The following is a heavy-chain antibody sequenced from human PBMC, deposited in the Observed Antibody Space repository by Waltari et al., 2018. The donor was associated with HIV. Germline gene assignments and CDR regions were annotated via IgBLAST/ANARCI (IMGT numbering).Heavy chain of an antibody. CDR2: ISGSGIST. J-gene: IGHJ6*02. CDR3: AKLGVPPRAMDV. Sequence: EVQLLESGGGLVQPGGSLRLSCAASGFTFSNYAMSWVRQAPGKGLGWVSDISGSGISTYYADSVKGRFTISRDNSKNTLYLQMNSLRAEDTAVYYCAKLGVPPRAMDVWGQGTTVTVSS. CDR1: GFTFSNYA. V-gene: IGHV3-23*01. D-gene: IGHD3-16*01.